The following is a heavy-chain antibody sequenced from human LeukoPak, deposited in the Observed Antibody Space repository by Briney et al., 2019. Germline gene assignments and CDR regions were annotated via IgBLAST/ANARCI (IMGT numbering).Heavy chain of an antibody. J-gene: IGHJ3*02. V-gene: IGHV4-59*01. Sequence: SETLSLTCTVSGGSISSYYWSWIRQPPGKGREWIGYIYYSGSTNYNPSLKSRVTISVDTSKNQFSLKLSSVTAADTAVYYCAGSSRGEAFDIWGQGTMVTVSS. CDR2: IYYSGST. CDR3: AGSSRGEAFDI. D-gene: IGHD6-13*01. CDR1: GGSISSYY.